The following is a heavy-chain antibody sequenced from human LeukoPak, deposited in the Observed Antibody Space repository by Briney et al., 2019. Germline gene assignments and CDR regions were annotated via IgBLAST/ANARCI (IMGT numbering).Heavy chain of an antibody. CDR3: ARRDYGDSGYFFDY. V-gene: IGHV4-34*01. CDR2: INHSGST. CDR1: GGSFSGYY. J-gene: IGHJ4*02. D-gene: IGHD4-17*01. Sequence: SETQSVTCAVYGGSFSGYYWSWIRQPPGKGLEWIGEINHSGSTNYNPSLKSRVTISVDTSKNQFSLKLSSVTAADTAVYYCARRDYGDSGYFFDYWGQGTLVTVSS.